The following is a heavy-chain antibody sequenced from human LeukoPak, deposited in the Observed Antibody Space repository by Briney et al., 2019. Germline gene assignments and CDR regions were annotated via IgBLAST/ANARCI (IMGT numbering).Heavy chain of an antibody. D-gene: IGHD2-2*01. CDR2: IYHSGST. V-gene: IGHV4-30-2*01. Sequence: PSETLSLTCAVSGGSISSGGYSWSWIRQPPGKGLERIGYIYHSGSTYYNPSLKSRVTISVDTSKNQFSLKLSSVTAADTAVYYCARAARYCSSTSCYRSRVSWFDPWGQGTLVTVSS. CDR1: GGSISSGGYS. J-gene: IGHJ5*02. CDR3: ARAARYCSSTSCYRSRVSWFDP.